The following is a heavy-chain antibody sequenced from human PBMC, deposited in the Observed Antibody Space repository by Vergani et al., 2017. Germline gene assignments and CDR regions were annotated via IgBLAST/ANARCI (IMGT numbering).Heavy chain of an antibody. D-gene: IGHD6-19*01. CDR3: ARLVRWLAALDAFDI. V-gene: IGHV4-59*08. J-gene: IGHJ3*02. Sequence: QVQLQESGPGLVKPSETLSLTCTVSGGSISSYYWSWIRQPPGKGLEWIGYIYYSGSTNYNPSLKSRVTITVDTSKNQFPLKLSSVPAAVTAVYYCARLVRWLAALDAFDIWGQGRMVTVSS. CDR1: GGSISSYY. CDR2: IYYSGST.